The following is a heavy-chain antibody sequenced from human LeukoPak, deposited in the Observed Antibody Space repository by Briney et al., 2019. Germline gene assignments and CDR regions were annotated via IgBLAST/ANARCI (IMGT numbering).Heavy chain of an antibody. D-gene: IGHD3-16*01. Sequence: GGSLRLSCAASGFTFSSYGMSWVRQAPGKGLEWVSAISGSGGSTYYADSVKGRFTISRDNSKNTLYLQMNSLRAEDTAVYYCAKPGIFFRIFTWGDYWGQGTLVTVSP. V-gene: IGHV3-23*01. CDR3: AKPGIFFRIFTWGDY. CDR2: ISGSGGST. CDR1: GFTFSSYG. J-gene: IGHJ4*02.